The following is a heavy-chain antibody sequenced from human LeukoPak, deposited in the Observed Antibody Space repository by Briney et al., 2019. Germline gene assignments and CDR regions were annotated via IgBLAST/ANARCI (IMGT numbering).Heavy chain of an antibody. D-gene: IGHD6-19*01. CDR1: GFTFSSYS. V-gene: IGHV3-21*01. CDR3: ARDTPYSSGWSPHFDY. CDR2: ISSSSSYI. J-gene: IGHJ4*02. Sequence: GGSLRLSCAASGFTFSSYSMNWVRQAPGKGLEWVSSISSSSSYIYYADSVKGRFTISRDNAKNSLYLQMNSLRAEDTAVYYCARDTPYSSGWSPHFDYWGQGTLVTVSS.